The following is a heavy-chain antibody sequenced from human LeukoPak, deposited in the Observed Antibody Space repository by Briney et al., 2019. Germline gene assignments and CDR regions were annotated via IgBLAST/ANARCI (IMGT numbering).Heavy chain of an antibody. Sequence: SETLSLTCAVYGGSFSGYYWIWIRQPPGKGLEWIGEINHSGSTNYNPSLKSRVTISVDTSKNQFSLKLSSVTAADTAVYYCARSYCSSTSCYAASYYYMDVCLKGTTVTVSS. D-gene: IGHD2-2*01. J-gene: IGHJ6*03. CDR1: GGSFSGYY. CDR3: ARSYCSSTSCYAASYYYMDV. V-gene: IGHV4-34*01. CDR2: INHSGST.